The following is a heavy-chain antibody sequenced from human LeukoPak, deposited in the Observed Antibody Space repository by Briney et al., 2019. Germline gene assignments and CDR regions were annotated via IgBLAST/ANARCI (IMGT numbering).Heavy chain of an antibody. CDR1: GFTFSSYS. CDR2: ISSSSSYI. CDR3: ARDDYGDSISGY. Sequence: PGGSLRLSCAASGFTFSSYSMNWVRQAPGKGLEWVSSISSSSSYIYYGDSVKGRFTISRDNAKNSLYLQMNSLRAEDTAVYYCARDDYGDSISGYWGQGTLVTVSS. J-gene: IGHJ4*02. D-gene: IGHD4-17*01. V-gene: IGHV3-21*01.